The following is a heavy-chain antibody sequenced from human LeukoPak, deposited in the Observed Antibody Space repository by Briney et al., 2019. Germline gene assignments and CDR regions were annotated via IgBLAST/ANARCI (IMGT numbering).Heavy chain of an antibody. Sequence: SDTLSLTCTVSGGSISSRGYYCGWIRQPPGKGLEWIGSISYSGSTYYNPSLKSPVTVSADTSKNQFSLKLSSVTAADTAVYYCARGAAAGIDSWGQGILVTVSS. CDR2: ISYSGST. J-gene: IGHJ5*01. V-gene: IGHV4-39*01. CDR1: GGSISSRGYY. CDR3: ARGAAAGIDS. D-gene: IGHD6-13*01.